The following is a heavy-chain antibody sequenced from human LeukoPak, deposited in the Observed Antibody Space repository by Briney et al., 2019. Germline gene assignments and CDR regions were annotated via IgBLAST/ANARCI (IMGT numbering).Heavy chain of an antibody. J-gene: IGHJ6*03. V-gene: IGHV3-21*01. D-gene: IGHD3-9*01. CDR2: ISSSSSHT. CDR1: GFTFSSYS. Sequence: WGSLRLSCAASGFTFSSYSMSWVRQAPGKGLEWVSSISSSSSHTYHADSVKGRFTISRDNAKRALYLQMNSLRAEDTAVYYCARAGYDILTGYSASCMDVWGKGTTVTVPS. CDR3: ARAGYDILTGYSASCMDV.